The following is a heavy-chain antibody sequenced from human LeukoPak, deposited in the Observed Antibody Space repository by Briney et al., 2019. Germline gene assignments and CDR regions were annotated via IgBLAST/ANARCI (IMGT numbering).Heavy chain of an antibody. CDR3: ATRTYYYDSSAYFYEA. V-gene: IGHV4-30-4*01. CDR2: IHYSGST. D-gene: IGHD3-22*01. Sequence: SQTLSLTCTVSGGSISSGDYYWSWIRQPPGKGLEWIGYIHYSGSTNYNPSLKSRVTISIDTSKNQFSLKLTSVTAADTAVYYCATRTYYYDSSAYFYEAWGQGTLVTVSS. J-gene: IGHJ4*02. CDR1: GGSISSGDYY.